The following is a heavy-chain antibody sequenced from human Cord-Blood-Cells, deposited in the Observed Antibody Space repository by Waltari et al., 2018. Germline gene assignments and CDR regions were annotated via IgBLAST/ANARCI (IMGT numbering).Heavy chain of an antibody. J-gene: IGHJ4*02. V-gene: IGHV1-2*02. CDR2: ANPNSVGT. D-gene: IGHD5-18*01. CDR3: ARDWLRGDY. CDR1: GYTFTGYY. Sequence: QVQLVQSGAEVKKPGASVKVSCKASGYTFTGYYMHWVRQAPGQGLERMGWANPNSVGTNEAQKFQGRVTMTRDTAISTAYMELSRLRSDDTAVYYCARDWLRGDYWGQGTLVTVSS.